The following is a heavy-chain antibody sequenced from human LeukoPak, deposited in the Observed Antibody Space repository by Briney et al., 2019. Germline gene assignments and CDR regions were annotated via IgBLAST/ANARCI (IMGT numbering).Heavy chain of an antibody. CDR3: ARARPPVLEWLPRPPYYYYMDV. CDR2: IYTSGST. D-gene: IGHD3-3*01. Sequence: SETLSLTCTVSGGSLSSYYWSWVRQPAGKGLEWIGRIYTSGSTNYNPSLKSRVTMSVDTSKNQFSLKLSSVTAADTAVYYCARARPPVLEWLPRPPYYYYMDVWGKGTTVTVSS. CDR1: GGSLSSYY. J-gene: IGHJ6*03. V-gene: IGHV4-4*07.